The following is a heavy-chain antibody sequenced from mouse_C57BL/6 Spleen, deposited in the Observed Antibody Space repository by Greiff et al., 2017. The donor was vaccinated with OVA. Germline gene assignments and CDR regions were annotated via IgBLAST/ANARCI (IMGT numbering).Heavy chain of an antibody. CDR1: GYTFTSYG. CDR3: ARKEPTAQATDD. J-gene: IGHJ2*01. D-gene: IGHD3-2*02. CDR2: IYPRSGNT. Sequence: QVQLQQSGAELARPGASVKLSCKASGYTFTSYGISWVKQRTGQGLEWIGEIYPRSGNTYYNEKFKGKATLTADKSSSTAYMELRSLTSEDSAVYFCARKEPTAQATDDWGQGTTLTVSS. V-gene: IGHV1-81*01.